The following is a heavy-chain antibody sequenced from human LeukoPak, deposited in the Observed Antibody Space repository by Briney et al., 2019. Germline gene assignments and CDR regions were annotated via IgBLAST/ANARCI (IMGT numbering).Heavy chain of an antibody. J-gene: IGHJ4*02. CDR2: ISYDGSNK. CDR3: AKETLVRGVIITFPYFDY. Sequence: PGGSLRLSCAASGFPFSSYGMHWVHQAPGKGLEWVAVISYDGSNKYYADSVKGRFTISRDNSKNTLYLQMNSLRAEDTAVYYCAKETLVRGVIITFPYFDYWGQGTLVTVSS. V-gene: IGHV3-30*18. D-gene: IGHD3-10*01. CDR1: GFPFSSYG.